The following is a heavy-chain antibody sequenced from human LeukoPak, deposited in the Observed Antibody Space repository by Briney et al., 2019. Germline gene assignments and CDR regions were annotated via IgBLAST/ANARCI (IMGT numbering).Heavy chain of an antibody. CDR1: GFTFSSYS. CDR2: ISSSSSYI. CDR3: AGHRDYYGSGTDAFDV. J-gene: IGHJ3*01. D-gene: IGHD3-10*01. V-gene: IGHV3-21*01. Sequence: GGSLRLSCAASGFTFSSYSMNWVRQAPGKGLEWVSSISSSSSYIYYAGSVKGRFTISRDNAKNSLYLQMNSLRAEDTAVYYCAGHRDYYGSGTDAFDVWGQRTMVSVSS.